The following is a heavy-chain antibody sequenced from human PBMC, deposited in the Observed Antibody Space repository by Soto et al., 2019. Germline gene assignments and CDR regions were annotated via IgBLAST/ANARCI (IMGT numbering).Heavy chain of an antibody. J-gene: IGHJ4*02. CDR1: GFTFSSYS. Sequence: PGGSLRLSCAASGFTFSSYSMNWVRQAPGKGLEWVSSISSSSSYIYYADTVKGRFTISRDNAKNSLYLQMNGLRAEDTAVYYCARDRVASRGWSRWGQGTLVTSPQ. D-gene: IGHD6-19*01. CDR3: ARDRVASRGWSR. CDR2: ISSSSSYI. V-gene: IGHV3-21*01.